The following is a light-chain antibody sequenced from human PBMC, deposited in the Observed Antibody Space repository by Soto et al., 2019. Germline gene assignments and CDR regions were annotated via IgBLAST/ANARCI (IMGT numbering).Light chain of an antibody. V-gene: IGKV3-15*01. Sequence: EIVMTQSPATLSVSPGERATLSCRASQSVNNNLAWYQQNPGQAPRLLIYGASTRATGVPARISGSGSGTQFTLTINSLQSEDFAVYYCQQYASSPRTFGQGTKVDIK. CDR3: QQYASSPRT. CDR1: QSVNNN. J-gene: IGKJ1*01. CDR2: GAS.